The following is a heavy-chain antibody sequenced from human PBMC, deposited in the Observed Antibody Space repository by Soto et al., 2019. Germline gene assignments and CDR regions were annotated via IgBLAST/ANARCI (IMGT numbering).Heavy chain of an antibody. V-gene: IGHV3-23*01. CDR1: GFTFNNYA. CDR3: AKDRKGSITATGRAFDS. J-gene: IGHJ4*02. CDR2: ISGSGGNT. Sequence: EVQLLESGGGLVQPGGSLRLSCAASGFTFNNYAMSWVRQAPGKGLEWVSGISGSGGNTYYADSVEGRFTISRDNSKNELYLQINGLRAEGTAVYYCAKDRKGSITATGRAFDSWGQGTLVTVSS. D-gene: IGHD6-13*01.